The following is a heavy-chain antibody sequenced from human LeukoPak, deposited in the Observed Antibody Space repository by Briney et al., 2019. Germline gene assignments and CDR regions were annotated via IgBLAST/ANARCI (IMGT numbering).Heavy chain of an antibody. Sequence: GGSLRLSCAASGFTFHDYGMSWVRQVPGKGLEWVSGINWNSGSTGYADSVKGRFTISRDNSKNTLYLQMNSLRAEDTAVYYCAKISLRRDYYDSSGYGFDIWGQGTMVTVSS. D-gene: IGHD3-22*01. CDR3: AKISLRRDYYDSSGYGFDI. CDR1: GFTFHDYG. V-gene: IGHV3-20*04. CDR2: INWNSGST. J-gene: IGHJ3*02.